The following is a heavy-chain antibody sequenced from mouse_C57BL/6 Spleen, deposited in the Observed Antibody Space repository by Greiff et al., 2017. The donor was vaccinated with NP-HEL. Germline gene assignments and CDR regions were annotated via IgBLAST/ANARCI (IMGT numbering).Heavy chain of an antibody. CDR3: ARSPYDYDGAWFAC. CDR1: GFTFSDYG. J-gene: IGHJ3*01. Sequence: EVNLVESGGGLVKPGGSLKLSCAASGFTFSDYGMHWVRQAPEKGLEWVAYISSGSSTIYYADTVKGRFTISRDNAKNTLFLQMTSLRSEDTAMYYCARSPYDYDGAWFACWGQGTLVTVSA. D-gene: IGHD2-4*01. V-gene: IGHV5-17*01. CDR2: ISSGSSTI.